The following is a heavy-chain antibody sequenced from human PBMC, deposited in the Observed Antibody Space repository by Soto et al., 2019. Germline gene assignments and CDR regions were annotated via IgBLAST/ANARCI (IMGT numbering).Heavy chain of an antibody. CDR2: FYYSGST. V-gene: IGHV4-39*01. CDR1: GGSISSSHYY. Sequence: SETLSLTCTVSGGSISSSHYYWGCIRQPPGKGLEWIGSFYYSGSTYYNPPLKSRVTISVDTSKNQFSLKLSSVTAADTAVYYCALSSGWYFNYWGQGTLVTVSS. D-gene: IGHD6-19*01. CDR3: ALSSGWYFNY. J-gene: IGHJ4*02.